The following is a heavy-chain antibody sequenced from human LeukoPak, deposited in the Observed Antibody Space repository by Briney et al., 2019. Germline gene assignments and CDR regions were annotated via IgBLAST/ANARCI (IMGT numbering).Heavy chain of an antibody. V-gene: IGHV3-11*04. D-gene: IGHD3-22*01. CDR1: GFTFSDYY. J-gene: IGHJ3*02. CDR3: ARGGASYYYDSRDLNDAFDI. CDR2: ISSSGSTI. Sequence: PGGSLRLSCAASGFTFSDYYMSWIRQAPGKGLEWVSYISSSGSTIYYADSVKGRFTISRDNAKNSLYPQMNSLRAEDTAVYYCARGGASYYYDSRDLNDAFDIWGQGTMVTVSS.